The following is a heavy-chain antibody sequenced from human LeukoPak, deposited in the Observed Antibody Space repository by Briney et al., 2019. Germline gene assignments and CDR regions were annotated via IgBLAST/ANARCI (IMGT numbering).Heavy chain of an antibody. CDR3: ARTPRIGEHDAFDI. V-gene: IGHV4-39*07. CDR1: GGSISSSSYY. J-gene: IGHJ3*02. CDR2: VLYSGTT. D-gene: IGHD3-10*01. Sequence: SETLSLTCSVSGGSISSSSYYWGWIRQPPGKGLEWIGSVLYSGTTYNNPSLKSRITISVDTSKNQFSLKLSSVTAADTAVYYCARTPRIGEHDAFDIWGQGTMVTVSS.